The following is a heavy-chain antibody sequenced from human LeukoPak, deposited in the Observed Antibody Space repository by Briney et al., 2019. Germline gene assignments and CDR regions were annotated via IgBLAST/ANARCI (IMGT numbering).Heavy chain of an antibody. CDR1: GFTFGSHS. J-gene: IGHJ4*02. D-gene: IGHD3-22*01. CDR3: ARGAYYYED. Sequence: GALRLSCAASGFTFGSHSMNWVRQAPGKGLEWVSYISSSSSTIYYADSVKGRFTISRDNTKNSLYLQMNSLRAEDTAVYYCARGAYYYEDWGQGTLVTVSS. CDR2: ISSSSSTI. V-gene: IGHV3-48*01.